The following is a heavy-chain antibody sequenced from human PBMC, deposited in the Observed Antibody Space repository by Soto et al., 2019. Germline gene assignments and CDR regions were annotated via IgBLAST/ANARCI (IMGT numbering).Heavy chain of an antibody. Sequence: ASVKVSCKASGYTFTSYGITWVRQAPGQGLEWMGWISVYNGNTNYAQRLQGRVTMTTDTSTSTAYMELRSLRSDDTAVYYCARDGAGGGRSYTYYFDYWGQGTLVTVSS. D-gene: IGHD5-18*01. CDR3: ARDGAGGGRSYTYYFDY. V-gene: IGHV1-18*01. CDR1: GYTFTSYG. J-gene: IGHJ4*02. CDR2: ISVYNGNT.